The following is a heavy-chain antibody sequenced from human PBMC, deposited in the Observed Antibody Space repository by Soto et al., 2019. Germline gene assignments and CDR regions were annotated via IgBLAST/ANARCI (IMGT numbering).Heavy chain of an antibody. V-gene: IGHV4-34*01. Sequence: TLSHTCTVYGLSFSGYYWSWFRQQQGKGLEWIGEINHSGSTNYNPSLKSRVTISVATSKNQFSLKLSSVTAADTAVYYCARYPKPPVRGVIRYYYGMDVWGQGTTVTVS. CDR3: ARYPKPPVRGVIRYYYGMDV. D-gene: IGHD3-10*01. CDR2: INHSGST. CDR1: GLSFSGYY. J-gene: IGHJ6*02.